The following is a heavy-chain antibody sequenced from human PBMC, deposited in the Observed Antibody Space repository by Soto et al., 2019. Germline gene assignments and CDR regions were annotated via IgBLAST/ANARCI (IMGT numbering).Heavy chain of an antibody. CDR3: ARTVVPAAIVLPDWFDP. D-gene: IGHD2-2*01. Sequence: PSETLSLTCTVSGGSISSGGYYWSWIRQHPGKGLEWIGYIYYSGSTYYNPSLKSRVTISVDTSKNQFSLKLSSVTAADTAVYYCARTVVPAAIVLPDWFDPWGQGTLVTVSS. J-gene: IGHJ5*02. V-gene: IGHV4-31*03. CDR1: GGSISSGGYY. CDR2: IYYSGST.